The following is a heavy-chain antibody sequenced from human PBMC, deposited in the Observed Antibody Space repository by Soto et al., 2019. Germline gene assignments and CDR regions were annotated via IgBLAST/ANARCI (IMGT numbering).Heavy chain of an antibody. J-gene: IGHJ5*02. V-gene: IGHV4-59*01. CDR3: ARDVGTVTTYNWFDP. CDR2: IYYSGST. D-gene: IGHD4-17*01. Sequence: SETLSLTCTVSGGSISSYYWSWIRQPPGKGLEWIGYIYYSGSTNYNPSLKSRVTISVDTSKNQFSLKLSSVTAADTAVYYCARDVGTVTTYNWFDPWGQGTLVTVSS. CDR1: GGSISSYY.